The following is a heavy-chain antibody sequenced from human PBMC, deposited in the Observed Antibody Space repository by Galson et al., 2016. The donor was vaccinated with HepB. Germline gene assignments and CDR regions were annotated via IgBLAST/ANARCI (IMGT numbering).Heavy chain of an antibody. CDR3: AREWELGGYFDY. CDR2: LSHDGVTK. CDR1: EFTFNNCP. Sequence: SLRLSCAASEFTFNNCPLHWVRQAPGKGLEWVAALSHDGVTKFYADSVRARFTISRDKSKTTVYPQMDGLSAEDTAVYYCAREWELGGYFDYWGQGTLVTVSS. V-gene: IGHV3-30-3*01. D-gene: IGHD1-26*01. J-gene: IGHJ4*02.